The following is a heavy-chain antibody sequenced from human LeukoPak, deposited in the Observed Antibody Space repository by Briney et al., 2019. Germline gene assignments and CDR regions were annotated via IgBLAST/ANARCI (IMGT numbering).Heavy chain of an antibody. CDR3: ARDRSPQQLVHGLDH. Sequence: GRFTISRDNARNSLYLQMNSLRAEDTAVYYCARDRSPQQLVHGLDHWGQGSVVTVSP. D-gene: IGHD6-13*01. J-gene: IGHJ4*02. V-gene: IGHV3-11*05.